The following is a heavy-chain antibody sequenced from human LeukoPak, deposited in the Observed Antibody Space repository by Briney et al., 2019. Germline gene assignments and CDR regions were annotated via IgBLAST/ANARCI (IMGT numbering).Heavy chain of an antibody. CDR2: ISYDGSNK. Sequence: AGGSLRLSCAASGFTFSSYAMHWVRQAPGKGLEWVAVISYDGSNKYYADSVKGRFTISRDNSKNTLYLQMNSLRAEDTAVYYCARVEMGDFWSGRDYWGQGTLVTVSS. CDR1: GFTFSSYA. V-gene: IGHV3-30-3*01. CDR3: ARVEMGDFWSGRDY. D-gene: IGHD3-3*01. J-gene: IGHJ4*02.